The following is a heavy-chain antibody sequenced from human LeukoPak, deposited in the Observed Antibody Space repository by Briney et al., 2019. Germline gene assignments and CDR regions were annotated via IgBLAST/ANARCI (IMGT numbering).Heavy chain of an antibody. CDR2: MNNDGSTS. J-gene: IGHJ4*02. V-gene: IGHV3-74*01. CDR3: ARGGYLGRVIDY. CDR1: GFTFSSHW. D-gene: IGHD3-16*01. Sequence: GGSLRLSCAASGFTFSSHWMHWVRQAPGKGLVWVSLMNNDGSTSSYADSVKGRFTISRDNAKNTLYLQMNSLRVEDTAVYYCARGGYLGRVIDYWGQGTLVTVS.